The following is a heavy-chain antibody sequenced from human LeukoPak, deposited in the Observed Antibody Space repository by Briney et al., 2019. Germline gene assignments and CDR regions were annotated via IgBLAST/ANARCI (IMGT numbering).Heavy chain of an antibody. J-gene: IGHJ4*02. CDR1: GYTFTGYY. CDR3: ARSRYGGNSNDY. Sequence: ASVKVSCKASGYTFTGYYMHWVRQAPGQGLEWMGRINPNRCGTNYAQKFQGRVTMPRDTSISTAYMERSRLRSEDTAVYYCARSRYGGNSNDYWGQGTMVTVSS. CDR2: INPNRCGT. D-gene: IGHD4-23*01. V-gene: IGHV1-2*06.